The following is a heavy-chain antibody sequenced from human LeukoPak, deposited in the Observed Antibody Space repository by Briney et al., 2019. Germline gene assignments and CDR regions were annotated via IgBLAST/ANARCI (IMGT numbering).Heavy chain of an antibody. CDR3: ASAVGARYYFYY. CDR2: INWSGSST. CDR1: GFTFDDYG. J-gene: IGHJ4*02. V-gene: IGHV3-20*04. Sequence: PGGSLGLSCAASGFTFDDYGMSWVRQAPGKGLEWVSGINWSGSSTVYADSVKGRFTISRDNAKNSLYLQMNSLRDEDTGLYYCASAVGARYYFYYCGQGTLVTAPS. D-gene: IGHD1-26*01.